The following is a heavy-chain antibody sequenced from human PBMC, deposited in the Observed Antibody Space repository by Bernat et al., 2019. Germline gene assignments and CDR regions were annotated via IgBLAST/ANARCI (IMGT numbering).Heavy chain of an antibody. J-gene: IGHJ4*02. CDR2: ISSSSSYT. CDR3: ARGIVGAVFGSDY. D-gene: IGHD1-26*01. V-gene: IGHV3-11*05. Sequence: QVQLVESGGGLVKPGGSLRPSCAASGFTFSDYYMSWIRQAPGKGLEWVSYISSSSSYTNYADSVKDRFTSSRDNAKNSLYLQMNSLRAEDTAVYYCARGIVGAVFGSDYWGQGTLVTVSS. CDR1: GFTFSDYY.